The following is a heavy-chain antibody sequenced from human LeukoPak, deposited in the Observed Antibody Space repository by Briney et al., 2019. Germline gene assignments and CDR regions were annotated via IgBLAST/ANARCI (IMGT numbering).Heavy chain of an antibody. J-gene: IGHJ5*02. CDR2: ISSSGST. V-gene: IGHV4-61*02. Sequence: SETLSLTCTVSGDSISSGDYYWSWIRQPAGKGLEWIGRISSSGSTNYNPSLKSRVTISVDTSKNQFSLKLNSVTAADTALYYCARVVAAAGNNWFDPWGQGTLVTVSS. CDR3: ARVVAAAGNNWFDP. CDR1: GDSISSGDYY. D-gene: IGHD6-13*01.